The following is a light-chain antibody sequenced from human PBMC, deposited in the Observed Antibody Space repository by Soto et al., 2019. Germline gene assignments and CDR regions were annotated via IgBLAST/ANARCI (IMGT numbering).Light chain of an antibody. V-gene: IGKV3-15*01. CDR1: QSVNSK. J-gene: IGKJ4*01. CDR3: QQRSNWS. Sequence: EIVMTQSPATLSVSPGERATLSCRASQSVNSKLAWYQQKPGRAPRLLIYGASTRATGIPARFSGSGSGTEFTLTISSLEPEDFAVYYCQQRSNWSFGGGTKVDIK. CDR2: GAS.